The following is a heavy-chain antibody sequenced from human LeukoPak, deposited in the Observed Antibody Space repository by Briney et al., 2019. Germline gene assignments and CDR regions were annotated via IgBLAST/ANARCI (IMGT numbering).Heavy chain of an antibody. V-gene: IGHV1-18*01. CDR3: AREGDDIVVVPAAPHAFDI. CDR1: GYTFGTYG. D-gene: IGHD2-2*01. Sequence: ASVKVSCKASGYTFGTYGVSWVRQAPGQGLEWMGWISAYNGNTNYAQKLQGRVTMTTDTSTSTAYMGLRSLRSDDTAVYYCAREGDDIVVVPAAPHAFDIWGQGTMVTVSS. J-gene: IGHJ3*02. CDR2: ISAYNGNT.